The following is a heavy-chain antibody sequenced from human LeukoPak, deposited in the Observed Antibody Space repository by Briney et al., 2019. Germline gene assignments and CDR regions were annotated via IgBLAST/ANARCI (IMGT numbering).Heavy chain of an antibody. Sequence: SETLSLTCAVYGGAFSGYYWRWIRPPPRKGVGWIGGINHSGKTNQHPSLKSRVNISVDTSKNQFSLKLSSVTAADTAVYYCASLRYYYGSGSYFYSYYYGMDVWGQGTTVTVSS. CDR3: ASLRYYYGSGSYFYSYYYGMDV. J-gene: IGHJ6*02. V-gene: IGHV4-34*01. CDR1: GGAFSGYY. CDR2: INHSGKT. D-gene: IGHD3-10*01.